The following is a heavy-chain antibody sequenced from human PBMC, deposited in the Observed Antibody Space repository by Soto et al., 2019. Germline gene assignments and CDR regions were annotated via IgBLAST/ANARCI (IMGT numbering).Heavy chain of an antibody. Sequence: SETLCLTCSVSGGSSSSYYWSCIRQPPGKGLEWIGYIYYSVSTNYNPSLKSRVTISVDTSKNQFSLKLSSVTAADTAVYYCARDKAVAGFDYWGQGTLVTVSS. J-gene: IGHJ4*02. CDR2: IYYSVST. CDR3: ARDKAVAGFDY. V-gene: IGHV4-59*01. CDR1: GGSSSSYY. D-gene: IGHD6-19*01.